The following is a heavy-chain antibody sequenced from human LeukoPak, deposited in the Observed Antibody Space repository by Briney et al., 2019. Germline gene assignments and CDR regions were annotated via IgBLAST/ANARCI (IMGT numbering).Heavy chain of an antibody. CDR2: FSVRGGT. D-gene: IGHD4-17*01. V-gene: IGHV3-23*01. Sequence: PGGSLRLSCAASKFTFSSYAMSWVRQAPGKGLEWVSTFSVRGGTYYADSVKGRFTISRDNSKNTLYLQMNSLRAEDTAVYYCAKDRDYGDYLFDYWGQGTLVSVSS. J-gene: IGHJ4*02. CDR1: KFTFSSYA. CDR3: AKDRDYGDYLFDY.